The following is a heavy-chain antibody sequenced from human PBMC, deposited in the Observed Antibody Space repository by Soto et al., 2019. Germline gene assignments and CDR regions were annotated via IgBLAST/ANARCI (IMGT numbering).Heavy chain of an antibody. CDR3: AQCPSPFGGCERVDY. CDR1: GFKFSDNA. Sequence: EVQLLDSGGGWVQPGGSPRLSCAASGFKFSDNAMSWVRQAPGMGPALVAGISGNGDTTYYVESVKGRFTISRDNSKSTLHLQMNSLIAEDTAVYYWAQCPSPFGGCERVDYWGQGTLVPVSS. V-gene: IGHV3-23*01. D-gene: IGHD1-26*01. J-gene: IGHJ4*02. CDR2: ISGNGDTT.